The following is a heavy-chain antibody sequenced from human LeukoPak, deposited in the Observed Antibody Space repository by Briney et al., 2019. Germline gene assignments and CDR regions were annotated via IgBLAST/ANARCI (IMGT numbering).Heavy chain of an antibody. Sequence: ASVKVSCMASGHAFTKFGFSWVRLAPGQGLEWMGWISAHNGHTDYAQNFQGRVTMTIDTSTRTAYMELRSLRSDDTAVYYCAGVPQYCSGTNCNGALDYWGLGTLVTVSS. CDR2: ISAHNGHT. CDR1: GHAFTKFG. CDR3: AGVPQYCSGTNCNGALDY. V-gene: IGHV1-18*01. J-gene: IGHJ4*02. D-gene: IGHD2-2*01.